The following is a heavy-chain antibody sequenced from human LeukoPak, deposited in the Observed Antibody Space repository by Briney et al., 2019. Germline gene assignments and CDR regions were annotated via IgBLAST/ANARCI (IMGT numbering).Heavy chain of an antibody. D-gene: IGHD6-13*01. CDR1: GGSFSGYY. Sequence: SETLSLTCAVYGGSFSGYYWSWIRQPPGKGLEWIGEINHSGRTNYNPSLKSRVTISVDTSKNQFSLKLSSVTAADTAVYYCARVGIAAAGTVLWGQGTLVTVSS. CDR2: INHSGRT. J-gene: IGHJ4*02. CDR3: ARVGIAAAGTVL. V-gene: IGHV4-34*01.